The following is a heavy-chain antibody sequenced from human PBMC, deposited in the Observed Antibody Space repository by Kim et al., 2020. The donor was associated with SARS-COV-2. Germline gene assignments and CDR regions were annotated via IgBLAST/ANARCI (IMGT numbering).Heavy chain of an antibody. J-gene: IGHJ6*02. CDR3: TREARVGASPPTYYYGMDV. D-gene: IGHD1-26*01. Sequence: KGRFTISRDDSKNTLYLQMNSLRAEDTAVYYCTREARVGASPPTYYYGMDVWGQGTTVTGSS. V-gene: IGHV3-30*07.